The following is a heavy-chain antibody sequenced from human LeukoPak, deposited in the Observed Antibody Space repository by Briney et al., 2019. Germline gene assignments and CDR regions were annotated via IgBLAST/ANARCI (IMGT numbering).Heavy chain of an antibody. CDR2: INPSGGST. Sequence: ASVKASCRASGYTFTSYYMHWVRQAPGQGLEWMGIINPSGGSTSYAQKFQGRVTMTRDMSTSTVYMELSSLRSEDTAVYYCARDDSSGYSTGAFDIWGQGTMVTVSS. CDR1: GYTFTSYY. D-gene: IGHD3-22*01. V-gene: IGHV1-46*01. CDR3: ARDDSSGYSTGAFDI. J-gene: IGHJ3*02.